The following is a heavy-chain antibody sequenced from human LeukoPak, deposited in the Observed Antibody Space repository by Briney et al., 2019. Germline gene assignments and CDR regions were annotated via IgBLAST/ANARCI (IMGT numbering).Heavy chain of an antibody. CDR2: IYHSGST. J-gene: IGHJ4*02. D-gene: IGHD6-13*01. CDR3: ARDPGSSSDY. Sequence: PSETLSLTCTVSGGSISGYYWSWIRQPPGKGLEWIGYIYHSGSTYYNPSLKSRVTISVDRSKNQFSLKLSSVTAADTAVYYCARDPGSSSDYWGQGTLVTVSS. CDR1: GGSISGYY. V-gene: IGHV4-59*12.